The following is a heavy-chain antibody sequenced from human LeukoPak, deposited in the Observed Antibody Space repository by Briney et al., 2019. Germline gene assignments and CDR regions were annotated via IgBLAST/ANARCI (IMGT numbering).Heavy chain of an antibody. J-gene: IGHJ4*02. CDR3: AKSGSSGWYFDY. Sequence: GGSLRLSCAASGFTFTSYAMSWVRQAPGKGLEWVSAISGSGGSTYYADSVKGRFTISRDNSKNTLYLQMNSLRAEDTAVYYCAKSGSSGWYFDYWGQGTLVTVSS. D-gene: IGHD6-19*01. CDR1: GFTFTSYA. V-gene: IGHV3-23*01. CDR2: ISGSGGST.